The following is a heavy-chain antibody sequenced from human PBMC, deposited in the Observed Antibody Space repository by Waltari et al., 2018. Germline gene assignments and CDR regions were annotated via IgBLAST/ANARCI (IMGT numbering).Heavy chain of an antibody. V-gene: IGHV3-9*03. CDR2: ISWNSDVI. D-gene: IGHD1-7*01. CDR1: GFTFVAYA. J-gene: IGHJ4*02. CDR3: AKGAVTGTTWYYFDH. Sequence: EVQLVESGGGLVQPARSLRLSCAASGFTFVAYAMHWVRQAPGEGLEWVSGISWNSDVINYADSVKGRFTVSRDNAKSSLYLQMNSLRPEDMALYYCAKGAVTGTTWYYFDHWGQGTLVTVSS.